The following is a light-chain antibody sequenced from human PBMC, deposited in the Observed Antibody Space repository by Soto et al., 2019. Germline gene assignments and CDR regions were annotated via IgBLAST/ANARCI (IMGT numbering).Light chain of an antibody. V-gene: IGKV1-39*01. CDR2: AAS. Sequence: DIQMTQSPSSLSASVGDRVTITCRASQSIGYYLNWYQQKPGTAPKLLIYAASSLQSGVPSRFSGSGSGTDFTLTISSLQPEDFATYYCQQSYSTPQNTVGQGTKLEIK. J-gene: IGKJ2*01. CDR3: QQSYSTPQNT. CDR1: QSIGYY.